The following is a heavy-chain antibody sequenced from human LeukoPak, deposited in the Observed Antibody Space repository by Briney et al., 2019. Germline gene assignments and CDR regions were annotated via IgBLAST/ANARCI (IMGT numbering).Heavy chain of an antibody. D-gene: IGHD2-15*01. CDR3: VRRCNGDSCYAMDV. Sequence: AGGSLRLSCEVSGFTFSDYSFDWVRQTPGKGLEWVSYISSSSITIYYLDSVKGRFTISRDNPKNSLYLQMNSLRADDTAVYYCVRRCNGDSCYAMDVWGQGTSVTVSS. CDR1: GFTFSDYS. J-gene: IGHJ6*02. V-gene: IGHV3-48*04. CDR2: ISSSSITI.